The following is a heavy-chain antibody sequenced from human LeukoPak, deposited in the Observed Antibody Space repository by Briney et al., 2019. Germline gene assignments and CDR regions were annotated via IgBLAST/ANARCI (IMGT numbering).Heavy chain of an antibody. CDR3: ARHVSGRNYFDPLDY. V-gene: IGHV3-30*02. CDR1: GFSFSDFA. J-gene: IGHJ4*02. D-gene: IGHD1-26*01. Sequence: PGGSLRLSCAASGFSFSDFAMHWVRQAPGKGLEWVAFIQRDGTNEYYADSVKGRFTISRDNSKNTLWLQMYRLRAEDTAVYYCARHVSGRNYFDPLDYWGQGTLVTVSS. CDR2: IQRDGTNE.